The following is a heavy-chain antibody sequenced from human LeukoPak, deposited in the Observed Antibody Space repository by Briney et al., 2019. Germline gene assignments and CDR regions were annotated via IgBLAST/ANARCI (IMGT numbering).Heavy chain of an antibody. CDR3: ARGGRAYHDY. D-gene: IGHD1-14*01. Sequence: PSQTLSLTCTVSGGSISSGNYYWSWIRQPAGKGLEWIGRIYTSGSTNYNPSLKSRVTISVDTSKNQFSLKLSSVTAADTAVYYCARGGRAYHDYWGQGTLVTVSS. V-gene: IGHV4-61*02. J-gene: IGHJ4*02. CDR1: GGSISSGNYY. CDR2: IYTSGST.